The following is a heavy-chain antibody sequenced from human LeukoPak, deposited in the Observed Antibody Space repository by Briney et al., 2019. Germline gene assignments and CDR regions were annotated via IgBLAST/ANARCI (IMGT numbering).Heavy chain of an antibody. D-gene: IGHD6-13*01. J-gene: IGHJ4*02. CDR3: AKDGGRTAAPRTYYFDY. CDR1: GFTFSSYG. CDR2: IRYDGSNK. V-gene: IGHV3-30*02. Sequence: GGSLRLSCAASGFTFSSYGMHWVRQAPGKGLEWVAFIRYDGSNKYYADSVKGRFTISRDNSKDTLYLQINSLRAEDTAVYYCAKDGGRTAAPRTYYFDYWGQGTPVTVSS.